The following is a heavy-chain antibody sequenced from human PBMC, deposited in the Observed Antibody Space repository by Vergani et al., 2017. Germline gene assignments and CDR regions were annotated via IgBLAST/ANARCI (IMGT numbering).Heavy chain of an antibody. CDR3: ARGKYDFWSGIVFDY. CDR2: TYYRSKWSN. Sequence: QVQLQQSGPGLVKPSQTLSLTCAISGDSFSINSAAWDWIRPSPSRGLEWLGRTYYRSKWSNDYAVAVKSRINIKQATSKNQFHLQLNSVTPEDTAVYYCARGKYDFWSGIVFDYWGQGTLVTVSS. CDR1: GDSFSINSAA. J-gene: IGHJ4*02. V-gene: IGHV6-1*01. D-gene: IGHD3-3*01.